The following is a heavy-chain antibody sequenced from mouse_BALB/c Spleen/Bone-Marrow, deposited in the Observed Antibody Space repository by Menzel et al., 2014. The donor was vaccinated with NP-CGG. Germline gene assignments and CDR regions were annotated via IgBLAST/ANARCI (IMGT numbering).Heavy chain of an antibody. CDR2: IDPSDSYT. D-gene: IGHD1-1*01. CDR3: ARDSITTVVATDY. V-gene: IGHV1-69*02. J-gene: IGHJ2*01. CDR1: GYTFTSYW. Sequence: QVHLQQSGAELVKPGASVKLSCKASGYTFTSYWMHWVKQRPGQGLEWIGEIDPSDSYTNYNQKFKGKATLTVDKSSSTAYMQLSSLTSEDSAVYYCARDSITTVVATDYWGQGTTLTVSS.